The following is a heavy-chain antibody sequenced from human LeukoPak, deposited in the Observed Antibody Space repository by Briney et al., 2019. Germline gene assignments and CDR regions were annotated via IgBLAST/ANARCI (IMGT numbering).Heavy chain of an antibody. V-gene: IGHV3-7*01. CDR2: IKQDGSEK. D-gene: IGHD5-18*01. Sequence: PGGSLRLSCAASGFTFSSYWMSWVRQAPGKGLEWVANIKQDGSEKYYVDSVKGRFTISRDNAKNSLYLQMNSLRAEDTAVYYCARDLYSYGFGQPLFDYWGQGTLVTVSS. CDR1: GFTFSSYW. J-gene: IGHJ4*02. CDR3: ARDLYSYGFGQPLFDY.